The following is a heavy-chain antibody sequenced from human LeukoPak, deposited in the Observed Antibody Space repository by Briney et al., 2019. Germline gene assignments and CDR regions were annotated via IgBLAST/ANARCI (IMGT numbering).Heavy chain of an antibody. CDR2: IYPGDSDT. CDR1: GYSFTSYW. Sequence: GESLKISCKGSGYSFTSYWIGWVLQLSGKGLELMGIIYPGDSDTIYIPSFQGQVTISADKSINTAYLQWSSLKASDTALYYCARPTTGYNWFDPWGQGTLVTVSS. J-gene: IGHJ5*02. D-gene: IGHD1-26*01. V-gene: IGHV5-51*01. CDR3: ARPTTGYNWFDP.